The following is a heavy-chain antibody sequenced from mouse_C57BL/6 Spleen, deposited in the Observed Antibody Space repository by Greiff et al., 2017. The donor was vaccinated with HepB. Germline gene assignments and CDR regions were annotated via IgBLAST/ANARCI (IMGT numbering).Heavy chain of an antibody. CDR1: GFTFSDYG. CDR3: ARQGLRRGGAMDY. CDR2: ISSGSSTI. D-gene: IGHD2-4*01. J-gene: IGHJ4*01. Sequence: EVQVVESGGGLVKPGGSLKLSCAASGFTFSDYGMHWVRQAPEKGLEWVAYISSGSSTIYYADTVKGRFTFSRDNAKNTLFLQMTSLRSEDTAMYYCARQGLRRGGAMDYWGQGTSVTVSS. V-gene: IGHV5-17*01.